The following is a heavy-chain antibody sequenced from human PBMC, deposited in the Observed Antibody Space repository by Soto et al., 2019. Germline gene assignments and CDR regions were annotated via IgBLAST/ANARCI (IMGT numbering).Heavy chain of an antibody. CDR3: ARVGETGTTFPAYYYYYGMDV. J-gene: IGHJ6*02. D-gene: IGHD1-7*01. Sequence: GGSLRLSCAASGFTVSSNYMSWVRQAPGKGLEWVSVIYSGGSTYYADSVKGRFTISRDNSKNTLYLQMNSLRAEDTAVYYCARVGETGTTFPAYYYYYGMDVWGQGTTVTVSS. V-gene: IGHV3-53*01. CDR1: GFTVSSNY. CDR2: IYSGGST.